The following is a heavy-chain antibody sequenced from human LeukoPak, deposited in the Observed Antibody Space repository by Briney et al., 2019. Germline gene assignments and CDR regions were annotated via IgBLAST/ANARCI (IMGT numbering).Heavy chain of an antibody. CDR3: AGQYYYGSGSYYPFDY. J-gene: IGHJ4*02. CDR1: GGSISSYY. V-gene: IGHV4-38-2*02. Sequence: PSETLSLTCTVSGGSISSYYWGWIRQPPGKGLEWIGSIYHSGSTYYNPSLKSRVTISVDTSKNQFSLKLSSVTAADTAVYYCAGQYYYGSGSYYPFDYWGQGTLVTVSS. D-gene: IGHD3-10*01. CDR2: IYHSGST.